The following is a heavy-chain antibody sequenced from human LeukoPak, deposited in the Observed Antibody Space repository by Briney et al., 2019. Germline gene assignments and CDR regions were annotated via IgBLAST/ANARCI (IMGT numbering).Heavy chain of an antibody. V-gene: IGHV4-59*01. D-gene: IGHD6-13*01. J-gene: IGHJ4*02. CDR1: GGSIGSYY. CDR2: IYYSGST. Sequence: PSETLPLTCTISGGSIGSYYWSWIRQPPGKGLEWIGYIYYSGSTNYNPSLKSRVTMSVDTSKNQFSLKLSSVTAADTAVYYCVRNAGDYWGKGTLVTVSS. CDR3: VRNAGDY.